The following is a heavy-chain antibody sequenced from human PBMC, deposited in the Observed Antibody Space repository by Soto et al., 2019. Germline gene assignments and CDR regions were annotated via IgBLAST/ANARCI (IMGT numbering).Heavy chain of an antibody. CDR3: ASGIAAAGPPNWFDP. Sequence: PSETLSLTCTVSGGSISSYYWSWIRQPPGKGLEWIGYIYYSGSTNYNPSLKSRVTISADTSKNQFSLKLSSVTAADTAVYYCASGIAAAGPPNWFDPWGQGTLVTVSS. J-gene: IGHJ5*02. CDR1: GGSISSYY. V-gene: IGHV4-59*01. CDR2: IYYSGST. D-gene: IGHD6-13*01.